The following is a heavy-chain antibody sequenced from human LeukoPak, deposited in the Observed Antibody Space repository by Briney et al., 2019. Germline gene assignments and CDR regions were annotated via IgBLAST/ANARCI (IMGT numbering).Heavy chain of an antibody. D-gene: IGHD3-10*01. CDR2: INHSGST. J-gene: IGHJ6*03. V-gene: IGHV4-34*01. CDR3: ARGHVADMVRGVISRSYYMDV. Sequence: SHVLYLTCAVYGGSFSGYYWSWIRQPPGKGLEWIGEINHSGSTNSNPSLKSRVTISVDTSKNQCSLELSSVTAADTAVYYCARGHVADMVRGVISRSYYMDVWRKGTTVTVSS. CDR1: GGSFSGYY.